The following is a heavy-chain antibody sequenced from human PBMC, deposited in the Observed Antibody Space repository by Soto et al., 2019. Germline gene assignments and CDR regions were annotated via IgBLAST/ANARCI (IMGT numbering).Heavy chain of an antibody. CDR1: GGTFSRYS. Sequence: SVKVSCKASGGTFSRYSISWVRQAPGQGLEWMGRIIPILGIANYAQKFQGRVTITADKSTSTAYMELSSLRPEDTAVYYCAREGRGSSWYFALDYWGQGTLVTVSS. CDR2: IIPILGIA. CDR3: AREGRGSSWYFALDY. V-gene: IGHV1-69*02. D-gene: IGHD6-13*01. J-gene: IGHJ4*02.